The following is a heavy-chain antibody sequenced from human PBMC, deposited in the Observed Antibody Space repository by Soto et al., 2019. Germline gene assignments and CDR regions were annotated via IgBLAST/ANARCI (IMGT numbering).Heavy chain of an antibody. D-gene: IGHD4-4*01. J-gene: IGHJ6*02. CDR2: ISYDGSNK. V-gene: IGHV3-30*18. Sequence: GGSLRLSCAASGFTFSSYGMHWVRQAPGKGLEWVAVISYDGSNKYYADSVKGRFTISRDNSKNTLYLQMNSLRAEDTAVYYCAKDLGMTTVIVYYYYYVMDVCGQGTTVTVSS. CDR3: AKDLGMTTVIVYYYYYVMDV. CDR1: GFTFSSYG.